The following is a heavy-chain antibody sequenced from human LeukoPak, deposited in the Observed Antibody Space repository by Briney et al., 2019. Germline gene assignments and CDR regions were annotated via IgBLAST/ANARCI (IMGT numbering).Heavy chain of an antibody. J-gene: IGHJ6*02. CDR3: ARGRHMVRGEGYYGMGV. Sequence: GGSLRLSCAASGFTFSSYAMSWVRQAPGKGLEWVSAISGSGGSTYYADSVKGRFTISRDNSKNTLYLQMNSLRAEDTAVYYCARGRHMVRGEGYYGMGVWGQGTTVTVSS. D-gene: IGHD3-10*01. CDR2: ISGSGGST. CDR1: GFTFSSYA. V-gene: IGHV3-23*01.